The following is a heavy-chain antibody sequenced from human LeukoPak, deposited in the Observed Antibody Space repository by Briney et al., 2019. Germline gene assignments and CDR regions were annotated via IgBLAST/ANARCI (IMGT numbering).Heavy chain of an antibody. CDR1: GFTFDDYG. CDR2: INWNGGST. V-gene: IGHV3-20*04. CDR3: ARDRGDYGDYDPPRVDAFDI. D-gene: IGHD4-17*01. Sequence: RAGGSLRLSCAASGFTFDDYGMSWVRQAPGKGLEWVSGINWNGGSTGYADSVKGRFTISRDNAKNSLYLQMNSLRAEDTAVYYCARDRGDYGDYDPPRVDAFDIWGQGTMVTVSS. J-gene: IGHJ3*02.